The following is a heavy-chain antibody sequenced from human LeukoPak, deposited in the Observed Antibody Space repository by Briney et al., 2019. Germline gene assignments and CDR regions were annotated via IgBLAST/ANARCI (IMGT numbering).Heavy chain of an antibody. V-gene: IGHV1-2*02. J-gene: IGHJ4*02. CDR2: INPNSGGT. CDR3: ARYGEAAAGYFDY. Sequence: ASVKVSCKASGYTFTGYFMHWVRQAPGQGLEWMGWINPNSGGTNYAQKFQGRVTMTRDTSISTAYMELSRLRSDDTAVYYCARYGEAAAGYFDYWGQGTLVTVSS. CDR1: GYTFTGYF. D-gene: IGHD6-13*01.